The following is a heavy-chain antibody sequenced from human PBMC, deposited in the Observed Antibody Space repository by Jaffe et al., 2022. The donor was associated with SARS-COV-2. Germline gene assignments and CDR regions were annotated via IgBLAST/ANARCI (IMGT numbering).Heavy chain of an antibody. D-gene: IGHD3-3*01. CDR2: IYYSGST. J-gene: IGHJ4*02. V-gene: IGHV4-31*03. Sequence: QVQLQESGPGLVKPSQTLSLTCTVSGGSISSGGYYWSWIRQHPGKGLEWIGYIYYSGSTYYNPSLKSRVTISVDTSKNQFSLKLSSVTAADTAVYYCARFWRDDFWSGYYTSHFDYWGQGTLVTVSS. CDR1: GGSISSGGYY. CDR3: ARFWRDDFWSGYYTSHFDY.